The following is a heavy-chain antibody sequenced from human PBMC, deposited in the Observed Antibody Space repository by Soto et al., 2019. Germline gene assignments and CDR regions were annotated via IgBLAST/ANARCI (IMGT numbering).Heavy chain of an antibody. J-gene: IGHJ4*02. CDR2: VYSGGDT. CDR1: GFTISTDY. V-gene: IGHV3-53*01. CDR3: ARGPAAHNY. D-gene: IGHD6-25*01. Sequence: GGSLRLSCAASGFTISTDYMTWVRQAPGKGLEWVSVVYSGGDTYYADSVKGRFTISRDNSKNTLYLQMNSLRSEDTAVYYCARGPAAHNYWGQGTLVTVSS.